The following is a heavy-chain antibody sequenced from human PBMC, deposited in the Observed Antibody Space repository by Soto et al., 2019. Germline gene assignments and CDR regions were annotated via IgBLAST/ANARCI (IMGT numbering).Heavy chain of an antibody. V-gene: IGHV1-58*01. CDR1: GFTFTSSA. CDR2: IVVGSGNT. Sequence: SVKVSCKASGFTFTSSAVQWVRQARGQRLEWIGWIVVGSGNTNYAQKFQERVTITRDMSTSTAYMELSSLRSEDTAVYYCAAVTYYDSIAGPSHFDYWGQATLVTVSS. CDR3: AAVTYYDSIAGPSHFDY. J-gene: IGHJ4*02. D-gene: IGHD3-22*01.